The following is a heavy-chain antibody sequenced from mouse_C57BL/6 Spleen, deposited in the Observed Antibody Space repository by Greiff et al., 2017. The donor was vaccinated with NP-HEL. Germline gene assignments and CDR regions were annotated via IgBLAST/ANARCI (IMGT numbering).Heavy chain of an antibody. CDR3: AAYYGSNPVAY. Sequence: EVQLVESGGGLVKPGGSLKLSCAASGFTFSDYGMHWVRQAPEKGLEWVAYISSGSSTIYYADTVKGRFTISRDNAKNTLFLQMTSLRSEDTAMYYCAAYYGSNPVAYWGQGTLVTVSA. CDR2: ISSGSSTI. J-gene: IGHJ3*01. V-gene: IGHV5-17*01. CDR1: GFTFSDYG. D-gene: IGHD1-1*01.